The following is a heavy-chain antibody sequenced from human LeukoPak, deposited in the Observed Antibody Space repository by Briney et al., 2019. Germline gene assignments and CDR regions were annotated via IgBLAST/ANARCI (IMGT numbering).Heavy chain of an antibody. CDR2: INHSGST. V-gene: IGHV4-34*01. Sequence: KPSETLSLTCAVYGGSFSGYYWSWIRQPPGKGLEWIGEINHSGSTNYNPSLKSRVTISVDTSKNQFSLKLSSVTAADTAVYYCAARRSGRRIAVVVAATFDYWGQGTLVTVSS. J-gene: IGHJ4*02. CDR1: GGSFSGYY. D-gene: IGHD2-15*01. CDR3: AARRSGRRIAVVVAATFDY.